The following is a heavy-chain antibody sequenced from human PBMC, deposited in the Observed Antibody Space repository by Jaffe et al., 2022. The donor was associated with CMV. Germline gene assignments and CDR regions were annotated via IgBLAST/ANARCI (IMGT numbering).Heavy chain of an antibody. D-gene: IGHD5-12*01. J-gene: IGHJ3*02. CDR2: IYSGGST. V-gene: IGHV3-53*01. CDR3: ARDRRRDGYADAFDI. CDR1: GFTVSSNY. Sequence: EVQLVESGGGLIQPGGSLRLSCAASGFTVSSNYMSWVRQAPGKGLEWVSVIYSGGSTYYADSVKGRFTISRDNSKNTLYLQMNSLRAEDTAVYYCARDRRRDGYADAFDIWGQGTMVTVSS.